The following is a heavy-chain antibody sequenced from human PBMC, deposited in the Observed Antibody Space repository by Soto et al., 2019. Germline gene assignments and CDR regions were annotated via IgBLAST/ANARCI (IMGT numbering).Heavy chain of an antibody. D-gene: IGHD3-10*01. Sequence: QVQLVQSGAEVKKPGASVKVSCKASGYTFTSYGISWVRQAPGQGLEWMGWISAYNGNTNYAQKLQGRVTMTTDTSTSKAYMELRSLRSDDTAVYYCAREEDYYGSGSLPDYWGQGTLVTVSS. V-gene: IGHV1-18*01. J-gene: IGHJ4*02. CDR2: ISAYNGNT. CDR1: GYTFTSYG. CDR3: AREEDYYGSGSLPDY.